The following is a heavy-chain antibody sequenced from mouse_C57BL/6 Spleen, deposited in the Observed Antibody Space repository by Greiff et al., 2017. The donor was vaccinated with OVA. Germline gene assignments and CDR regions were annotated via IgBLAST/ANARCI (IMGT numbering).Heavy chain of an antibody. CDR2: IYPRSGNT. Sequence: QVQLQQSGAELARPGASVKLSCKASGYTFTSYGISWVKQRTGQGLEWIGEIYPRSGNTYYNEKFKGKATLTADKSSSTAYMELRSLTSEDSAVYFCARGELGRGYFDYWGQGTTLTVSS. V-gene: IGHV1-81*01. CDR1: GYTFTSYG. J-gene: IGHJ2*01. CDR3: ARGELGRGYFDY. D-gene: IGHD4-1*01.